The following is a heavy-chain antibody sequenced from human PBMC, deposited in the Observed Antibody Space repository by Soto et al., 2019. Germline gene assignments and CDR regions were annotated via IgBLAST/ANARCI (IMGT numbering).Heavy chain of an antibody. Sequence: SQTLSLTCAISGDSVSSNSAAWNWIRQSPSRGLEWLGRTYYRSKWYNDYAVSVKSRITINPDTSKNQFSLQLNSVTPEDTAVYYCAREAPGGYYDFWSGYYTGWFDPWGQGTLVTVS. J-gene: IGHJ5*02. CDR1: GDSVSSNSAA. D-gene: IGHD3-3*01. V-gene: IGHV6-1*01. CDR3: AREAPGGYYDFWSGYYTGWFDP. CDR2: TYYRSKWYN.